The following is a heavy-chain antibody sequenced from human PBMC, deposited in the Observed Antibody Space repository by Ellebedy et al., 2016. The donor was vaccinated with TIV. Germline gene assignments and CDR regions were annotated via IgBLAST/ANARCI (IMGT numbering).Heavy chain of an antibody. V-gene: IGHV1-69*06. Sequence: ASVKVSCKASGGTFSSYAISWVRQAPGQGLEWMGGIIPIFGTANYAQKFQGRVTITADKSTSTAYMELSSLRSEDTAVYYCAREMELIGYFSSTSCYAHWYFDLWGRGTLVTVSS. J-gene: IGHJ2*01. CDR1: GGTFSSYA. CDR2: IIPIFGTA. CDR3: AREMELIGYFSSTSCYAHWYFDL. D-gene: IGHD2-2*01.